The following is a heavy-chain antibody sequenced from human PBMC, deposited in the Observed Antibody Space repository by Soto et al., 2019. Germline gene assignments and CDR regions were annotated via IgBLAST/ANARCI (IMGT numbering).Heavy chain of an antibody. Sequence: ASVKVSCKASGYTFTSYGISWVRQAPGQGLERMGWISAYNGNTNYAQKLQGRVTMTTDTSTSTAYMELRSLRSDDTAVYYCARDLMYDSSGYYPYYFDYWGQGTLVTVSS. CDR1: GYTFTSYG. D-gene: IGHD3-22*01. CDR3: ARDLMYDSSGYYPYYFDY. V-gene: IGHV1-18*01. CDR2: ISAYNGNT. J-gene: IGHJ4*02.